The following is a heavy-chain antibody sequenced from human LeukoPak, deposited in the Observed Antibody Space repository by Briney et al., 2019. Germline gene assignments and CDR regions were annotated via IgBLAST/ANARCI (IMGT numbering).Heavy chain of an antibody. J-gene: IGHJ4*02. V-gene: IGHV3-30*18. Sequence: GRSLRLSCAASGFALSNYGMHWVRQAPGKGLEWVAHISYHGHNTYYVDSVKGRFTISRDSSKNTLYLQLDSLRAEDTAVYYCAKDQGRRLQCSGFDYWGQGTLVTVSS. CDR2: ISYHGHNT. D-gene: IGHD3-10*02. CDR3: AKDQGRRLQCSGFDY. CDR1: GFALSNYG.